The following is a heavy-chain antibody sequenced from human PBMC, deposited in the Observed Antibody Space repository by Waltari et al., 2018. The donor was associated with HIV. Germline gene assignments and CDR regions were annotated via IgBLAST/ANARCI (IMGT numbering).Heavy chain of an antibody. CDR1: GGPTSGYY. CDR3: ARVKASYYDGSGFYFLDY. J-gene: IGHJ4*02. D-gene: IGHD3-22*01. V-gene: IGHV4-59*01. Sequence: QVQLQESGPGLVKPSETLSLICSVSGGPTSGYYWTWIRQPPGKGLEWIGDVHGSGRTKYNPSLQSRVTISIDTSRNQVSLALNSVTAADTAVYFCARVKASYYDGSGFYFLDYWGQGTLVTVSS. CDR2: VHGSGRT.